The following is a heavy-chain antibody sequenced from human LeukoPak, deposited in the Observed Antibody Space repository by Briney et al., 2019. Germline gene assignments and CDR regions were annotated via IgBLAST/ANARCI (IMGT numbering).Heavy chain of an antibody. CDR3: ARDTPYPYFWSGYYLEVRPHAFDP. CDR2: ISAYNGNT. CDR1: GYTFTSYG. V-gene: IGHV1-18*01. D-gene: IGHD3-3*01. J-gene: IGHJ5*02. Sequence: ASVKVSCKASGYTFTSYGISWVRQAPGQGLEWMGWISAYNGNTNYAQKLQGRVTMTTYTSTSTAYMELRSLRSDDTAVYYCARDTPYPYFWSGYYLEVRPHAFDPWGQGTLVTVSS.